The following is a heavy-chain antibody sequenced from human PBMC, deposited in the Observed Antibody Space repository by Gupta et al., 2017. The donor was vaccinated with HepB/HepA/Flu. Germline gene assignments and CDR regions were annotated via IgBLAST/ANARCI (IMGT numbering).Heavy chain of an antibody. Sequence: EVQLLESGGGLVQPGGSLRLSCSASGFTFSSYAMSWVRPAPGKGLEWVSAISGSGGSTYYADSVKGRFTISRDNSKNTLYLQMNSLRAEDTAVYYCAKGNYPMYSGSYHDYWGQGTLVTVSS. V-gene: IGHV3-23*01. CDR1: GFTFSSYA. CDR2: ISGSGGST. CDR3: AKGNYPMYSGSYHDY. D-gene: IGHD1-26*01. J-gene: IGHJ4*02.